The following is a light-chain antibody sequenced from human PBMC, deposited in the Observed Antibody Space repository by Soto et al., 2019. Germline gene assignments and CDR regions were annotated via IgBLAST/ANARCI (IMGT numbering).Light chain of an antibody. J-gene: IGKJ5*01. CDR3: QQHGTSPIT. CDR2: GAY. V-gene: IGKV3-20*01. CDR1: LSVASY. Sequence: ENVLTQSPGTLSLSPGERATRSCRASLSVASYLAWYQKKPGQPPRLLIYGAYNRPTGIPDRFTGSGSGTDFTLTISRLEPDHFAVYYCQQHGTSPITFGQGTRLEV.